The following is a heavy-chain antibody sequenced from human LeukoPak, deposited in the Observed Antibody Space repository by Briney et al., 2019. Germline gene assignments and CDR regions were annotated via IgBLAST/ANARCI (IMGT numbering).Heavy chain of an antibody. D-gene: IGHD5-12*01. CDR2: IYSGGST. CDR1: GFTVSSNY. CDR3: ARRLRFNAFDI. J-gene: IGHJ3*02. Sequence: GGSLRLSCAASGFTVSSNYMSWVRQAPGKGLEWVSVIYSGGSTYYPDSVKGRFTISRDNSKNTLYLQMNSLRAEDTAVYYCARRLRFNAFDIWGQGTMVTVSS. V-gene: IGHV3-66*01.